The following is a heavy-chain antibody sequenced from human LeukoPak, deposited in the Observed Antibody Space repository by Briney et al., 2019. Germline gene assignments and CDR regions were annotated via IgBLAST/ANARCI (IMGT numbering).Heavy chain of an antibody. D-gene: IGHD6-19*01. V-gene: IGHV4-61*09. CDR1: GGSTNSGTFY. CDR3: TSSGWYRGWFDP. Sequence: SETLSLTCTVSGGSTNSGTFYWSWIRQPAGKGLEWIGHIYTRGSTNYNPSLKSRVTISMDTSKNQLSLKLNSVTAADTAVYYCTSSGWYRGWFDPWGQGTLVSVSS. CDR2: IYTRGST. J-gene: IGHJ5*02.